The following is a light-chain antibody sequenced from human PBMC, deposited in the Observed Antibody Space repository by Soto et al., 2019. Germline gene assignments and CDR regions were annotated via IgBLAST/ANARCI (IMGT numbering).Light chain of an antibody. Sequence: QSALTQPASVSGSPGQSITISCTGASSDVGGYNYVSWYQQHPGKAPKLMIYEVSNRPSGVSNRFSGSKSGNTASLTISGPQAEDEADYYCSSYTSSSTLDVFGTGTKATVL. CDR2: EVS. CDR1: SSDVGGYNY. J-gene: IGLJ1*01. CDR3: SSYTSSSTLDV. V-gene: IGLV2-14*01.